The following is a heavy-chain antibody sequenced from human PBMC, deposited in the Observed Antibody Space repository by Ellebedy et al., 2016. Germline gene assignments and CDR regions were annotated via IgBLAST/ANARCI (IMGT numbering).Heavy chain of an antibody. D-gene: IGHD4-17*01. J-gene: IGHJ4*02. CDR1: GFTFSGFA. CDR2: ISDSGGTT. V-gene: IGHV3-23*01. CDR3: ATHRKTTVTDLDY. Sequence: GGSLRLSCAASGFTFSGFAMSWVRQAPGKGLECVSSISDSGGTTYYADSVKGRFTISRDNSKNTLFLQMSSLRAEDTATYYCATHRKTTVTDLDYWGQGTLVTVSS.